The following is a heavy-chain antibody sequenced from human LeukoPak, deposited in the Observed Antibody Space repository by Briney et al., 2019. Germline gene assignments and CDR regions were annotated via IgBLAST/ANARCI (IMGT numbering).Heavy chain of an antibody. CDR2: IYISGSS. J-gene: IGHJ3*02. CDR3: AREGTTVTTGRAFDI. CDR1: GDSISGYY. D-gene: IGHD4-17*01. Sequence: PSETLPLTCTVSGDSISGYYWTWIRQPAGKGLEWIGRIYISGSSNYNPSFKCRVTMSVDTSKNQFSLRLTSVTAADTAVYYCAREGTTVTTGRAFDIWGQGTMVTVSS. V-gene: IGHV4-4*07.